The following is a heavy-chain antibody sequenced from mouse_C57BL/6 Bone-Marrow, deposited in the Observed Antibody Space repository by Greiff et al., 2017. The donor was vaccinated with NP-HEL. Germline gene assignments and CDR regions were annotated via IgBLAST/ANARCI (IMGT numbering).Heavy chain of an antibody. CDR2: IYPRSGNT. V-gene: IGHV1-81*01. CDR3: EDGYYGAY. CDR1: GYTFTSYG. J-gene: IGHJ3*01. Sequence: VQLQQSGAELARPGASVKLSCKASGYTFTSYGISWVKQRTGQGLEWIGEIYPRSGNTYYNEKFKGKATRTADKSSSTAYMELRSLTSEDSAVYFCEDGYYGAYWGQGTLVTVSA. D-gene: IGHD2-3*01.